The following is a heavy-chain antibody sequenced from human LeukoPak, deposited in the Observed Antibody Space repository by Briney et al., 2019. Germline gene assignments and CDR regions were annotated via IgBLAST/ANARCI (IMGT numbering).Heavy chain of an antibody. CDR2: LYTSGST. Sequence: SSETLSLTCTVSGGSISSGSYYWSWIRQPAGKGLQWIGRLYTSGSTDYNPSLKSRVTISGDTSKNQFSLTLSSVTAADTAVYYCARDAKEGGYNYDYWGQGTLVTVSS. CDR3: ARDAKEGGYNYDY. CDR1: GGSISSGSYY. J-gene: IGHJ4*02. D-gene: IGHD5-24*01. V-gene: IGHV4-61*02.